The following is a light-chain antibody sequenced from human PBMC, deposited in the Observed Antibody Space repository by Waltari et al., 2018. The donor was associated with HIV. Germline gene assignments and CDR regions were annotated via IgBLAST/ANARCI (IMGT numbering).Light chain of an antibody. Sequence: QSVLTQPPSVSAAPGQRITISCTGSSSNIGAAYNVHWYQHVPGRAPKLLVYGDSNRPCGVPVRISGSKSGAAASLAITGLQAEDEADYYGQSYDNSLGVVVFGGGTKLTVL. CDR1: SSNIGAAYN. CDR2: GDS. V-gene: IGLV1-40*01. CDR3: QSYDNSLGVVV. J-gene: IGLJ2*01.